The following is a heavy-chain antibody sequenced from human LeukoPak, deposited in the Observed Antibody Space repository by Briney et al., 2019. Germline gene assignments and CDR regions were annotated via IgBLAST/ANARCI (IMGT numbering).Heavy chain of an antibody. CDR3: AKDRRSSGWYAY. J-gene: IGHJ4*02. V-gene: IGHV3-23*01. Sequence: GGSLRLSCAASGFTFSSYAMSLVRQAPGKGLEWVSAISGSGGSTYYADSVKGRFTISRDNSKNTLYLQMNSLRAEDTAVYYCAKDRRSSGWYAYWGQGTLVTVSS. D-gene: IGHD6-19*01. CDR2: ISGSGGST. CDR1: GFTFSSYA.